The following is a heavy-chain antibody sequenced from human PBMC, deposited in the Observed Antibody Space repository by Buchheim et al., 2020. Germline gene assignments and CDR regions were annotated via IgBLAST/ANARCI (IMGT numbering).Heavy chain of an antibody. J-gene: IGHJ4*02. V-gene: IGHV3-15*01. D-gene: IGHD1-1*01. CDR2: IKSKTDGGTT. CDR1: GFTFSNAW. Sequence: EVQLVESGGGLVKPGGSLRLSCAAAGFTFSNAWMRWVRQAPGKGLEWVGRIKSKTDGGTTDYAAPGKGSFTISRDDSKNKVYLQMNSLKTEDTAVYYCTLHFTGTDPFDYWGQGTL. CDR3: TLHFTGTDPFDY.